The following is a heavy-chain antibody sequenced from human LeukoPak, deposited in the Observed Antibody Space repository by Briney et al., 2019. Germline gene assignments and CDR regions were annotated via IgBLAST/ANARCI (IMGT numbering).Heavy chain of an antibody. CDR1: GYTFTSYG. CDR2: ISAYNGNT. D-gene: IGHD1-26*01. J-gene: IGHJ5*02. V-gene: IGHV1-18*01. CDR3: ANQRATWGNWFDP. Sequence: GASVKVSCKASGYTFTSYGISWVRQAPGQGLEWMGWISAYNGNTNYAQKFQGRVTMTRDTSTSTVYMELSSLRSDDTAVYYCANQRATWGNWFDPWGQGTLVTVSS.